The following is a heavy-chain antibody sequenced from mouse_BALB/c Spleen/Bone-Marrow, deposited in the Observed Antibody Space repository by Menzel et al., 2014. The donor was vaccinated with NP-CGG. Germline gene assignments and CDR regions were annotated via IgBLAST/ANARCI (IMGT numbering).Heavy chain of an antibody. CDR2: IDPANGNT. V-gene: IGHV14-3*02. Sequence: EVQLQQSGAELVKPGASVKLSCTASGFNIKDTYMHWVKQRPEQGLEWIGRIDPANGNTKYDPKFQGKATITADTSSNTAYLQLGSLQSEDPAVYTGARGDLGGAWFAYGAKGLWSLSLQ. CDR1: GFNIKDTY. D-gene: IGHD3-3*01. J-gene: IGHJ3*01. CDR3: ARGDLGGAWFAY.